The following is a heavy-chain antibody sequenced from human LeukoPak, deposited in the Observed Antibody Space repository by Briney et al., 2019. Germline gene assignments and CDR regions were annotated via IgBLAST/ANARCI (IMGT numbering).Heavy chain of an antibody. V-gene: IGHV4-59*01. Sequence: SETLSLTCTVSGGSISSYYWSWIRQPPGKGLEWIGYIYYSGNTNYNPSLKSRVTISVDTSKNQFSLKLSSVTAADTAVYYCARGLDCSSTSCYAGYYYYGMDVWGQGTTVTVSS. J-gene: IGHJ6*02. D-gene: IGHD2-2*01. CDR1: GGSISSYY. CDR3: ARGLDCSSTSCYAGYYYYGMDV. CDR2: IYYSGNT.